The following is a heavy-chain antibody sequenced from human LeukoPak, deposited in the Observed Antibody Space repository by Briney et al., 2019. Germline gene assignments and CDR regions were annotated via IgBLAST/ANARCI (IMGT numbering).Heavy chain of an antibody. CDR1: GFTFSSYS. Sequence: GGSLRLSCAASGFTFSSYSMNWVRQAPEKGLVWVSRINSDGSSTSYADSVKGRFTISRDNAKNTLYLQMNSLRAEDTAVYYWAREAGDYPFDYWGQGTLVTVSS. CDR3: AREAGDYPFDY. CDR2: INSDGSST. D-gene: IGHD4-17*01. V-gene: IGHV3-74*01. J-gene: IGHJ4*02.